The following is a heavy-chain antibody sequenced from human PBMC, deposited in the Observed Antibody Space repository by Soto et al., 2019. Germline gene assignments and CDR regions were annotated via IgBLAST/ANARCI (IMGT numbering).Heavy chain of an antibody. CDR3: ATIEVRFWAPWFDP. CDR1: GGSISSSSYY. Sequence: SETLSLTCTVSGGSISSSSYYWGWIRQPPGKGLEWIGSIYYSGSTYYNPSLKSRVTISVDTSKNQFSLKLSSVTAADTAVYYCATIEVRFWAPWFDPWGQGTLVTVS. D-gene: IGHD3-3*01. V-gene: IGHV4-39*01. CDR2: IYYSGST. J-gene: IGHJ5*02.